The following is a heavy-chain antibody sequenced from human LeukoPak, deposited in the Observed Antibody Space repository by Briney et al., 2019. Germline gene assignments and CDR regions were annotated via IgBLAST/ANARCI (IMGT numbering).Heavy chain of an antibody. CDR3: ARVGYCSGGSCYSWFDP. Sequence: SETLSPTCAVSGYSISSGYYWGWIRQPPGKGLEWIGSIYHSGSTYYNPSLKSRVTISVDTSKNQFSLKLSSVTAADTAVYYCARVGYCSGGSCYSWFDPWGQGTLVTVSS. D-gene: IGHD2-15*01. CDR1: GYSISSGYY. J-gene: IGHJ5*02. CDR2: IYHSGST. V-gene: IGHV4-38-2*01.